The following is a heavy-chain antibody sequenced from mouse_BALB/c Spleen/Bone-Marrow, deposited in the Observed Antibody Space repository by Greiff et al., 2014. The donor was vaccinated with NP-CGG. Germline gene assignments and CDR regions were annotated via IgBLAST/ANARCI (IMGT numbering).Heavy chain of an antibody. CDR3: ARREWAYDGWFAY. Sequence: VQLQQSGPDLVKPSQSLSLTCTVTGYSITSGYSWHWIRQFPGNKLEWMGYISYSGSTSYNPSLKSRISITRDTSKNQFFLQLNSVTSEDTATYYCARREWAYDGWFAYWGQGTLVTVSA. CDR2: ISYSGST. V-gene: IGHV3-1*02. D-gene: IGHD2-3*01. J-gene: IGHJ3*01. CDR1: GYSITSGYS.